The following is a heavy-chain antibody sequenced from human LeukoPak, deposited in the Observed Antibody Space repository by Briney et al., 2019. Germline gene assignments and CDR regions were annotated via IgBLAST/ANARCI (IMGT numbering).Heavy chain of an antibody. CDR3: ARCYYDSSGYRFDY. D-gene: IGHD3-22*01. J-gene: IGHJ4*02. CDR1: GGPVSSSNW. V-gene: IGHV4-4*02. Sequence: SETLSLTCAVSGGPVSSSNWWSWVRQPPGKGLEWIGEIYHSGSTNYNPSLKSRVTISVDKSKNQFSLKLNSVTAADTAVYFCARCYYDSSGYRFDYWAQGTLVTVSS. CDR2: IYHSGST.